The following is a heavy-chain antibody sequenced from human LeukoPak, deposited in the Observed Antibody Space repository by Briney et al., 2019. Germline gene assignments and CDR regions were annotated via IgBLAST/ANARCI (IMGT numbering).Heavy chain of an antibody. CDR2: INHSGGT. V-gene: IGHV4-34*01. CDR1: GGSFSGYY. J-gene: IGHJ6*04. Sequence: SETLSLTCAVYGGSFSGYYWSWIRQPPGKGLEWIGEINHSGGTYYNPSLKSRVTISVDRSKNQFSLKLSSVTAADTAVYYCATQSSYYYGSGSYMDVWGKGTTVTASS. D-gene: IGHD3-10*01. CDR3: ATQSSYYYGSGSYMDV.